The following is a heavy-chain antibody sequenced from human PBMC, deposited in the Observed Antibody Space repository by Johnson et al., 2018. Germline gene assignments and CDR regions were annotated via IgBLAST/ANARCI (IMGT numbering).Heavy chain of an antibody. CDR3: ARLSGGSKAYYYGMDV. J-gene: IGHJ6*02. CDR1: GGSFSGYY. CDR2: INHSGST. V-gene: IGHV4-34*01. Sequence: QVQLQQWGAGLLKPSETLSLTCAVYGGSFSGYYWSWIRQPPGKGLEWIGEINHSGSTNYNPSLKSRVTISVDTSKNPFSQKLSSVTAADTAVYYCARLSGGSKAYYYGMDVWGQGTTVTVS. D-gene: IGHD3-16*01.